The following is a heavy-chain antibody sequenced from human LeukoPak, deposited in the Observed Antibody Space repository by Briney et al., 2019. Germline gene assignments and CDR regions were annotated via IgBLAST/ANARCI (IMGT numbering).Heavy chain of an antibody. CDR2: ISGSGGGT. CDR1: GFTFSSYA. D-gene: IGHD3-22*01. J-gene: IGHJ4*02. V-gene: IGHV3-23*01. CDR3: AKGWHDYYDSSGYHLDY. Sequence: GGSLRLSCAASGFTFSSYAMSWVRQAPGKGLEWVSAISGSGGGTYYADSVKGRFTISRDNSKNTLYLQMNSLRAEDTAVYYCAKGWHDYYDSSGYHLDYWGQGTLVTVSS.